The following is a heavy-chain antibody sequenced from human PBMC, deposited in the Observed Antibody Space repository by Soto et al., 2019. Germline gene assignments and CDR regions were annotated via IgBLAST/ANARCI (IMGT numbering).Heavy chain of an antibody. CDR3: ASAGGGGYYYYYMDV. D-gene: IGHD3-16*01. V-gene: IGHV1-24*01. J-gene: IGHJ6*03. CDR2: FDPEDGET. Sequence: ASVKVSCKVSGYTLTELSMHWVRQAPGKGLEWMGGFDPEDGETIYAQKFQGRVTMTEDTSTDTAYMELSSLRSEDTAVYYCASAGGGGYYYYYMDVWGKGTTVTVSS. CDR1: GYTLTELS.